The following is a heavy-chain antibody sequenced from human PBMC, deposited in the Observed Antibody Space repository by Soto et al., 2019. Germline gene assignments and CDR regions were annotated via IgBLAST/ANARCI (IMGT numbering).Heavy chain of an antibody. CDR2: IYWDDDK. V-gene: IGHV2-5*02. J-gene: IGHJ4*02. D-gene: IGHD1-20*01. CDR1: GFSLSTTGVG. Sequence: QITLKESGPTLVRPTQTLTLTCTFYGFSLSTTGVGVGWIRQPPGKALEWLVVIYWDDDKRYSPSLRTRLSIIKDTSKNLVVFTMTNMDPVDTATYYCAHTLGGYTWNDGYFDYWGQGTLVTVSS. CDR3: AHTLGGYTWNDGYFDY.